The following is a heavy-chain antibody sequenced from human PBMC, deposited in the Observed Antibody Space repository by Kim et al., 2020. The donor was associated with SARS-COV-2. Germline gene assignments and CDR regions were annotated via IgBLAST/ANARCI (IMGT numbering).Heavy chain of an antibody. CDR3: ARGSTMVRGSSPINYYGMD. CDR1: GYIFNSYD. J-gene: IGHJ6*01. D-gene: IGHD3-10*01. V-gene: IGHV1-8*02. CDR2: MNPNSANT. Sequence: ASVKVSCTASGYIFNSYDINWVRQAPGQGLEWMGWMNPNSANTGYAQKFQGRVTMTRDTSINTAYLDLSSLGSEDTAVYYCARGSTMVRGSSPINYYGMD.